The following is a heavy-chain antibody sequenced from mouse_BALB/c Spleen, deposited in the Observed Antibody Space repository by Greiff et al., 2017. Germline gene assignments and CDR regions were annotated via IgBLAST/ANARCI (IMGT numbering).Heavy chain of an antibody. J-gene: IGHJ4*01. CDR1: GFNINDYY. Sequence: VQLQQSGAELVRSGASVKLSCTASGFNINDYYMPWVKQRPEQCLEWIGWIDPENGDTESAPKFQGKATMTADTSSNTAYLQLSSLTSEDTAVYYGNAATMINAMDDGGQGTSVTVAA. CDR3: NAATMINAMDD. V-gene: IGHV14-4*02. CDR2: IDPENGDT. D-gene: IGHD2-4*01.